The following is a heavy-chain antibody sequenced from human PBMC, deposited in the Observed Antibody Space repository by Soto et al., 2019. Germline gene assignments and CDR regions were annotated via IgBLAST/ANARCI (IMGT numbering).Heavy chain of an antibody. CDR3: ARGGRQDFSPMATPFDY. CDR1: GGSISSSSYY. D-gene: IGHD3-16*01. J-gene: IGHJ4*02. V-gene: IGHV4-39*01. Sequence: SETLSLTCTVSGGSISSSSYYWGWIRQPPGKGLEWIGSIYYSGSTYYNPSLKSRVTISVDTSKNQFSLKLSSVTAADTAVYYCARGGRQDFSPMATPFDYWGQGTLVTVSS. CDR2: IYYSGST.